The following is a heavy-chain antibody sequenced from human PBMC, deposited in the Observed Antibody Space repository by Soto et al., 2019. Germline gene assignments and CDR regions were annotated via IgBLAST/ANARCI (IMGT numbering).Heavy chain of an antibody. CDR3: VRTSSY. V-gene: IGHV3-66*01. CDR2: IYGGGTT. D-gene: IGHD2-2*01. Sequence: EVQLVESGGGLVQPGRSLRLSCEASGFTFDDHTMHWVRQAPGKGLEWVSVIYGGGTTYYSDSVKGRFTISRDNSKNTVFLQMNSLRAEDTAVYYCVRTSSYWGQGTRVIVSS. CDR1: GFTFDDHT. J-gene: IGHJ4*02.